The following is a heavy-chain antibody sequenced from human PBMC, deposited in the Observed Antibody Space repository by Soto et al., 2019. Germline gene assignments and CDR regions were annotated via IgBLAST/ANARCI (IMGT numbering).Heavy chain of an antibody. J-gene: IGHJ6*02. CDR1: GFTFTRYG. D-gene: IGHD3-3*01. CDR2: ISSTTNYI. CDR3: ARDADFLYYWSGYAQSLHVQSV. V-gene: IGHV3-21*01. Sequence: GGSLRLCCAASGFTFTRYGMNWVRQAPGKGLEWVSSISSTTNYIYYADSMKGRFTVSRDNAKNSVYLEMNSLSAEETTVYYCARDADFLYYWSGYAQSLHVQSVWSQGSTDPVS.